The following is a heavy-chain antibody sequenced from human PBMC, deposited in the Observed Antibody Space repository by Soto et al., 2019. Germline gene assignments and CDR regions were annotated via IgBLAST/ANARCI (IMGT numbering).Heavy chain of an antibody. CDR2: ISGSGDST. V-gene: IGHV3-23*01. Sequence: SGFTFSSYAMSWVRQAPGKGLEWVSTISGSGDSTYYADSVKGRFTISRDNSRNTLYLQMNSLRAEDTAVYYCAKALRYFDWLLRPWSSMDVWGQGTTVTVSS. D-gene: IGHD3-9*01. CDR1: GFTFSSYA. CDR3: AKALRYFDWLLRPWSSMDV. J-gene: IGHJ6*02.